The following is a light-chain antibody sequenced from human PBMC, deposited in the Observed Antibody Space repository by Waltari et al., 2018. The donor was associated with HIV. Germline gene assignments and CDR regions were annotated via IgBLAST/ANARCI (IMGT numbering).Light chain of an antibody. CDR3: QSIGGGGTYR. J-gene: IGLJ2*01. V-gene: IGLV3-25*03. Sequence: SYDLTQPPSVSVSPGQTARIVCSGDVLSKEYTFWHQQKPGQAPVTIIYKDIERAPGIPDRFSGSTSGRVVTLTIYDVEAEDEADYYCQSIGGGGTYRFGGGTKLTVL. CDR2: KDI. CDR1: VLSKEY.